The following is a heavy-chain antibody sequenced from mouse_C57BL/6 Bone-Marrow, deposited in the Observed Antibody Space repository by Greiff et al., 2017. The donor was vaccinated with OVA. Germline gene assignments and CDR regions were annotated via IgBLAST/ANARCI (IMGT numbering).Heavy chain of an antibody. J-gene: IGHJ4*01. V-gene: IGHV1-64*01. D-gene: IGHD1-1*01. Sequence: QVQLKQPGAELVKPGASVKLSCKASGYTFTSYWMHWVKQRPGQGLEWIGMIHPNSGGTNYNEKFKSKATLTADKSSSTAYMQLSSLTSEDSAVYYCALRSPYYYAMDYWGQGTSVTVSS. CDR3: ALRSPYYYAMDY. CDR1: GYTFTSYW. CDR2: IHPNSGGT.